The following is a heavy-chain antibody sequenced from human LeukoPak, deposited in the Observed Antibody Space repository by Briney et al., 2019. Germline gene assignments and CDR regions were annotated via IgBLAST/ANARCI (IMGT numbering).Heavy chain of an antibody. D-gene: IGHD3-22*01. CDR2: IIPIFGTA. CDR1: GGTFSSYA. Sequence: SVKVSCKASGGTFSSYAISWVRQAPGQGLEWMGGIIPIFGTANYAQKFQGRVTITADKSTSTAYMELSSLRSEDTAVYYCAREEDYYDSSGYPMGAFDIWGQGTMVTVSS. CDR3: AREEDYYDSSGYPMGAFDI. J-gene: IGHJ3*02. V-gene: IGHV1-69*06.